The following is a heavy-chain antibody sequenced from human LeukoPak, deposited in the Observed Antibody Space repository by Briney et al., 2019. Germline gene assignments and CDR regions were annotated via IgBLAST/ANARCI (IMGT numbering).Heavy chain of an antibody. D-gene: IGHD3-10*01. V-gene: IGHV1-18*04. J-gene: IGHJ5*02. CDR2: ISAYNGNT. Sequence: ASVKVSCKASGYTFTGYYMHWVRQAPGQGLEWMGWISAYNGNTNYAQKLQGRVTMTTDTSTSTAYMELRSLRSDDTAVYYCARARGPNWFDPWGQGTLVTVSS. CDR1: GYTFTGYY. CDR3: ARARGPNWFDP.